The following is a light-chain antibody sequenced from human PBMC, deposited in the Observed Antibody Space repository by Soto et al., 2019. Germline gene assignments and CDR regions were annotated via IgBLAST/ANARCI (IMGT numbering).Light chain of an antibody. J-gene: IGLJ3*02. CDR1: SGSIASNY. CDR3: QSYGDNNQV. CDR2: EDN. Sequence: NFMLTQPHSVSESPGKTVTISCTGSSGSIASNYVQWFQQRPGSAPTTVIYEDNKRPSGVPGRFSGSIDSSSNSASLTISGLKTEDEADYYCQSYGDNNQVFGGGTKLTVL. V-gene: IGLV6-57*02.